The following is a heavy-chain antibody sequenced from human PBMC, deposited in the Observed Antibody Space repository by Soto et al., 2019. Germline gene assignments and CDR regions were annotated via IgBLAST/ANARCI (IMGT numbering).Heavy chain of an antibody. J-gene: IGHJ6*02. D-gene: IGHD2-15*01. V-gene: IGHV1-69*13. CDR3: ARVNWYCSGGSCYNRDYYYGMDV. CDR2: IIPIFGTA. CDR1: GGTFSSYA. Sequence: GASVKVSCKASGGTFSSYAISWVRQAPGQGLEWMGGIIPIFGTANYAQKFQGRVTITADESTSTAYMELSSLRSEDTAVYYCARVNWYCSGGSCYNRDYYYGMDVWGQGTTVTVSS.